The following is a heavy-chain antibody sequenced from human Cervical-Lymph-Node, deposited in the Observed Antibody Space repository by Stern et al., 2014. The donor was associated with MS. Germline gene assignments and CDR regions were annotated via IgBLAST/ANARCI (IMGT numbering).Heavy chain of an antibody. V-gene: IGHV3-9*01. J-gene: IGHJ6*02. CDR3: AKDIGYSSTTYGLDV. Sequence: EVQLVESGGGLVQPGRSLRISCAASGFTFDDYAMHWVRQAPGKGLEWVAGISWDRGSLVYADSVKGRFTISSDNPKNPLYLQMNSLRAEDKALYYCAKDIGYSSTTYGLDVWGQATPVTVSS. D-gene: IGHD6-13*01. CDR2: ISWDRGSL. CDR1: GFTFDDYA.